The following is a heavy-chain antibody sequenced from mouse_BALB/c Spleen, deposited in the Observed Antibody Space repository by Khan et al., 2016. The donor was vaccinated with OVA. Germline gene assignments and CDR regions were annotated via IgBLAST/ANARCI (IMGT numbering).Heavy chain of an antibody. CDR2: ISSGGDYT. Sequence: EVELVESGGDLVKPGGSLKLSCAASGFSFSSYSMSWVRQTPDKRLEWVATISSGGDYTYYPDIVKGRFTISRANAKNTLYLQMSSLKSEDTAVYYCARHLTGSFAYWGQGTLVTVSA. V-gene: IGHV5-6*01. J-gene: IGHJ3*01. CDR3: ARHLTGSFAY. D-gene: IGHD4-1*01. CDR1: GFSFSSYS.